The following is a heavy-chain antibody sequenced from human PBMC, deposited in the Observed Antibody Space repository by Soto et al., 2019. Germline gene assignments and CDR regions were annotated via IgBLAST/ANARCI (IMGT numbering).Heavy chain of an antibody. J-gene: IGHJ4*02. CDR3: VSYDRQSGRYSLDY. CDR2: VYYDGST. Sequence: QVQLQESGPGLVKPSETLSLTCTVSGDSISYYYWSWIRRPPGKGLAWFGYVYYDGSTNYNPSLARRVPMSIDTAKNQCSLNLSSVIAADTAVYYCVSYDRQSGRYSLDYWGQGTLGTVSS. D-gene: IGHD3-10*01. CDR1: GDSISYYY. V-gene: IGHV4-59*01.